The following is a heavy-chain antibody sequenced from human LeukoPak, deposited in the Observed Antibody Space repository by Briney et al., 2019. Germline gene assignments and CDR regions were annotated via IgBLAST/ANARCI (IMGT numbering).Heavy chain of an antibody. CDR1: GGTFSSYA. CDR3: AISTAYYYYYMDV. V-gene: IGHV1-69*05. CDR2: IIPIFGTA. J-gene: IGHJ6*03. Sequence: GASVKVSCKASGGTFSSYAISWVRQAPGQGLEWMGGIIPIFGTANYAQKFQGRVTMTRDMSTSTVYMELSSLRSEDTAVYYCAISTAYYYYYMDVWGKGTTVTVSS. D-gene: IGHD3-3*02.